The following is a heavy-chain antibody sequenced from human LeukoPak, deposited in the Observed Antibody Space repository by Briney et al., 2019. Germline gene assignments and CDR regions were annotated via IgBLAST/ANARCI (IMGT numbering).Heavy chain of an antibody. CDR2: IIPIFGSS. D-gene: IGHD3-3*01. CDR3: ARVSHSECSTWFDP. J-gene: IGHJ5*02. Sequence: ASVKVSCKASGCTFTNYAINWVRQAPGQGLEWMGGIIPIFGSSNYAQKFQGRVTITADESTTTAYMELSSLRSEDTAVYYCARVSHSECSTWFDPWGQGTLVTVSS. V-gene: IGHV1-69*13. CDR1: GCTFTNYA.